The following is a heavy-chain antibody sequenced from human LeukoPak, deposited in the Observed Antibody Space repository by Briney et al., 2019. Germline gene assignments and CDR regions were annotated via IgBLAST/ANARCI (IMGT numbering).Heavy chain of an antibody. Sequence: PEGSLRLSCAASGFTFSDHAMSWVRQAPGKGLEWVSAIRGTGTTTFYAASVKGRFTISRDNSKNTAELQMNSLRADDTAVYYCAKVSWLGTLPSYHFDSWGQGTQVTVSS. CDR1: GFTFSDHA. CDR2: IRGTGTTT. J-gene: IGHJ4*02. V-gene: IGHV3-23*01. D-gene: IGHD6-19*01. CDR3: AKVSWLGTLPSYHFDS.